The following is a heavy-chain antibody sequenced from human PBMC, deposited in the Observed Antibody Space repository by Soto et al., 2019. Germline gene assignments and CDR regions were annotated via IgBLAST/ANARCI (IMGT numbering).Heavy chain of an antibody. J-gene: IGHJ4*02. CDR2: IYYLGRT. CDR1: GDSISTYY. D-gene: IGHD2-8*02. Sequence: QVQLQESGPGLVKPSETLSLTCTVSGDSISTYYWNWVRQPLGKGLEWIGYIYYLGRTNYNPSLRRRVTMSLDTSKNQIPLNLNSVTAADTAVYYCARDLVGLTHFDYWGQGSLVTVSS. V-gene: IGHV4-59*01. CDR3: ARDLVGLTHFDY.